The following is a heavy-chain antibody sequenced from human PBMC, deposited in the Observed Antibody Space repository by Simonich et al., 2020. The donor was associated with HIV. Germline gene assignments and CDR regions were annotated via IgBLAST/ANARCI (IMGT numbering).Heavy chain of an antibody. V-gene: IGHV3-30*07. Sequence: QVQLVESGGGVVQPGRSLRLSCAASGFTFSSYAMHWVRQAPGNGIEWVAVISYDGSNKYYADSVKGRFTISRDNSKNTLYLQMNSLRAEDTAVYYCASGGSISSVWADDYWGQGTLVTVSS. J-gene: IGHJ4*02. CDR1: GFTFSSYA. CDR3: ASGGSISSVWADDY. CDR2: ISYDGSNK. D-gene: IGHD3-16*01.